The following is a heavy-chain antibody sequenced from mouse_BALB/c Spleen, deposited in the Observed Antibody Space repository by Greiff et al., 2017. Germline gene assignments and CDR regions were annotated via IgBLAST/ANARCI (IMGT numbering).Heavy chain of an antibody. V-gene: IGHV5-12-2*01. CDR3: ARRDFDY. Sequence: EVKLVESGGGLVQPGGSLKLSCAASGFTFSSYTMSWVRQTPEKRLEWVAYISNGGGSTYYPDTVKGRFTISRDNAKNTLYLQMSSLKSEDTAMYYCARRDFDYWGQGTTRTVSS. CDR1: GFTFSSYT. J-gene: IGHJ2*01. CDR2: ISNGGGST.